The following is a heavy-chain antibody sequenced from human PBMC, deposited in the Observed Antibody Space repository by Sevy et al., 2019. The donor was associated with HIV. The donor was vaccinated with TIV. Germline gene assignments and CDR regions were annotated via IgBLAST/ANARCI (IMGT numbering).Heavy chain of an antibody. J-gene: IGHJ6*02. D-gene: IGHD4-17*01. CDR1: GFTFSSYS. CDR2: ISSSSSYI. Sequence: GGSLRLSCAASGFTFSSYSMNWVRHAPGKGLEWVSSISSSSSYIYYADSVKGRFTISRDNAKNSLYLQMNSLRAEDTAVYYCASLYGDYGYGMDVWGQGTTVTVSS. V-gene: IGHV3-21*01. CDR3: ASLYGDYGYGMDV.